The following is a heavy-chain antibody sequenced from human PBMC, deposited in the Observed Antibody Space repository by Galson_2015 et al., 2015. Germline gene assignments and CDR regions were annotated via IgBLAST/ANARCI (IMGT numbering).Heavy chain of an antibody. CDR1: GFTFKSYW. Sequence: SLRLSCAASGFTFKSYWMSWVRQAPGKGLEWVANIKQDGNEKHYVDSVKARFTISRDNAKNSVYLQMNSLRVEDTAVYFCAREPGSGWGGNWFDPWGQGTLVPVS. D-gene: IGHD6-19*01. V-gene: IGHV3-7*01. CDR2: IKQDGNEK. CDR3: AREPGSGWGGNWFDP. J-gene: IGHJ5*02.